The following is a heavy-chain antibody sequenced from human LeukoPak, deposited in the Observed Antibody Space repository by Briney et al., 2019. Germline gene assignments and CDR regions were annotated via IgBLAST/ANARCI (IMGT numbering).Heavy chain of an antibody. V-gene: IGHV4-34*01. CDR3: ASRPRDITSYSYSFYFDS. CDR2: INHSGSA. Sequence: SETLSLTCAVYGGSFSGHYWTWIRQSPGKGLEWIGEINHSGSATYAPSLKGRVTISVDTSKNQVSLEASSATAADTAVYYCASRPRDITSYSYSFYFDSWGQGTLVTVSS. D-gene: IGHD2/OR15-2a*01. J-gene: IGHJ4*02. CDR1: GGSFSGHY.